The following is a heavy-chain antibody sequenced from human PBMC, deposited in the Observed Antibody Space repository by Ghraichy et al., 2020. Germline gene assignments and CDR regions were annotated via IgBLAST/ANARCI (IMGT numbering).Heavy chain of an antibody. J-gene: IGHJ4*02. V-gene: IGHV3-48*03. CDR3: AREGPGGMIDY. D-gene: IGHD3-10*01. Sequence: GGSLRLSCAASGYSFSSYDMNWVRQAPGKGPEWVAYISSIGNTIYYADSVKGRFTISRDNAKNSLYLQMNSLRAEDTAVYYCAREGPGGMIDYWGQGTLVTVSS. CDR1: GYSFSSYD. CDR2: ISSIGNTI.